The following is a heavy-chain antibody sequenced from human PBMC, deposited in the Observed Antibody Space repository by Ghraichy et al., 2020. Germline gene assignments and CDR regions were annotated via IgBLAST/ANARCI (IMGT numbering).Heavy chain of an antibody. CDR3: ARYGGGFSDFDY. D-gene: IGHD3-16*01. Sequence: SETLSLTCTVSGDSIRSSSRYWAWIRQTPGTGLEWLGYIYSSGRTYYSPSVSSRLTMSVDTSKNEFSLTLNSVTAADTAVYFCARYGGGFSDFDYWGQGTQVTVSS. J-gene: IGHJ4*02. CDR1: GDSIRSSSRY. CDR2: IYSSGRT. V-gene: IGHV4-39*07.